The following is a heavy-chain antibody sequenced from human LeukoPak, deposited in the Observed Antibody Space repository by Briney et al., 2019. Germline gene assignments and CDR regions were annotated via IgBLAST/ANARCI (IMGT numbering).Heavy chain of an antibody. D-gene: IGHD2-2*01. J-gene: IGHJ4*02. CDR1: GYSFTNYD. CDR2: TRPYNGNT. Sequence: GASVKVSCKASGYSFTNYDITWVRQAPGQGLEWMGWTRPYNGNTNNAQNLQGRVTMTTDTSTSTAYMELRSLRSDDTAVYYCARYYCSSITCQGIDYWGQGTLVTVSS. V-gene: IGHV1-18*01. CDR3: ARYYCSSITCQGIDY.